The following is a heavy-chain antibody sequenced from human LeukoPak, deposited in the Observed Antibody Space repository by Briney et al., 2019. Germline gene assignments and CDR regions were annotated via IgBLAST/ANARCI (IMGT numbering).Heavy chain of an antibody. J-gene: IGHJ1*01. CDR1: GYTFTDYY. CDR2: INPNSGGT. CDR3: ARATPFYYGGIDDHYLEYFHH. V-gene: IGHV1-2*02. Sequence: ASVKVSCKASGYTFTDYYIHWVRQAPGQGLEWMGWINPNSGGTHYAQKFLGRVTMTRDTSISTAYMEPSRLRSDDTAVYYCARATPFYYGGIDDHYLEYFHHWGQGTLVTVSS. D-gene: IGHD3-22*01.